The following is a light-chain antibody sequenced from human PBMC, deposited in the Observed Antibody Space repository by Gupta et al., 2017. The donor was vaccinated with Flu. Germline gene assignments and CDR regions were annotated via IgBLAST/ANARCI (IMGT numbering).Light chain of an antibody. J-gene: IGKJ2*01. V-gene: IGKV1-12*01. CDR2: AAS. CDR1: QGISNW. CDR3: QQANSFPYT. Sequence: DIQLTQSPSSVSASVGGGVTITCRASQGISNWLAWYQQKPGKAPQPLIYAASSLQSGVPSRFSGSGSGTEFTLTISSLQPEDFATYFCQQANSFPYTFGQGTRVQIK.